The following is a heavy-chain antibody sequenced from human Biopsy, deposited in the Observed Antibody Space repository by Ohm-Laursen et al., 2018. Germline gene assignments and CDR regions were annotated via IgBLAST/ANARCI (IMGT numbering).Heavy chain of an antibody. CDR1: GGSFTGHY. CDR3: ARGSNEYGGLYFPH. Sequence: TLSLTCPVSGGSFTGHYWSWIRQPPGKALEWIGHISYTGYTSYKSSLKSRVTISLDTSRKHFSLRLTSLAAADTAVYYCARGSNEYGGLYFPHWGQGTLVTVSS. CDR2: ISYTGYT. V-gene: IGHV4-59*11. J-gene: IGHJ1*01. D-gene: IGHD4-23*01.